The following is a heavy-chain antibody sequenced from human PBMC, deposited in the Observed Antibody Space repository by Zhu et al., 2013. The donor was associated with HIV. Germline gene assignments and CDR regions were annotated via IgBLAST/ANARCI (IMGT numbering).Heavy chain of an antibody. Sequence: QVQLVQSGAEVKKPGSSVKVSCKASGGTFSSYAISWVRQAPGQGLEWMGGIIPIFGTANYAQKFQGRVTITADKSTSTAYMELSSLRSEDTAVYYCARDFGEIAVAGPRYGYYYGMDVWGQGTTVTVSS. CDR2: IIPIFGTA. CDR1: GGTFSSYA. CDR3: ARDFGEIAVAGPRYGYYYGMDV. J-gene: IGHJ6*02. V-gene: IGHV1-69*06. D-gene: IGHD6-19*01.